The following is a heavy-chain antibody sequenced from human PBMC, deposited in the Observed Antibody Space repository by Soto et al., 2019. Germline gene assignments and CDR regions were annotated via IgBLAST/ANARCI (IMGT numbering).Heavy chain of an antibody. D-gene: IGHD3-22*01. V-gene: IGHV4-38-2*01. Sequence: SETLSLTCAVSGYSISSGYYWGWLRQPPGKGLEWIGSIHHGGSTYYNPSLNSRVTLSIDMTNNHVSLILNPVTAADTAVYYCARVGPWVPYYYDSSPYTFENWFDPWGQGTLVTVSS. CDR2: IHHGGST. J-gene: IGHJ5*02. CDR3: ARVGPWVPYYYDSSPYTFENWFDP. CDR1: GYSISSGYY.